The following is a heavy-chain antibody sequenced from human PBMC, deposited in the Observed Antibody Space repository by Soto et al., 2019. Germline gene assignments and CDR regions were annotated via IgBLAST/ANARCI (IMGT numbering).Heavy chain of an antibody. CDR3: ARERPTMGSSTRTYYGMDV. D-gene: IGHD2-2*01. J-gene: IGHJ6*02. V-gene: IGHV1-2*02. Sequence: GASVKVSCKASGYTFTGYYMHWVRQAPGQGLEWMGWINPNSGGTNYAQKFQGRVTMTRDTSISTAYMELSRLRSDDTAVYYCARERPTMGSSTRTYYGMDVWGQGTTVTVSS. CDR1: GYTFTGYY. CDR2: INPNSGGT.